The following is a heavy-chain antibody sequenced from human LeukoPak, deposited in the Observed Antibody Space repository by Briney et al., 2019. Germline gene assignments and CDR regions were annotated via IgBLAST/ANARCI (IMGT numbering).Heavy chain of an antibody. J-gene: IGHJ5*02. CDR1: GGSFSGYY. CDR2: INHSGST. Sequence: TSETLSLTCAVYGGSFSGYYWSWIRQPPGKGLEWIGEINHSGSTNYNPSLKSRVTISVDTSKNQFSLKLSSVTAADTAVYYCARVHPVVVTYRTVSWFDPWGQGTLVTVSS. CDR3: ARVHPVVVTYRTVSWFDP. V-gene: IGHV4-34*01. D-gene: IGHD3-22*01.